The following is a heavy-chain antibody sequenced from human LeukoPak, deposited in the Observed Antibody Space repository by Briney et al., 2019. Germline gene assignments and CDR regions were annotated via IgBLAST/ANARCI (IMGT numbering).Heavy chain of an antibody. CDR1: GFTFSDSY. Sequence: PGGSLRLSCAASGFTFSDSYMSWIRQAPGKGLEWLSYISDSSAYTNYAVSVKGRFTISRDNAKNSLFLQMNSLRAEDTAVYYCARGAHGPNCWGQGTLVIVSS. D-gene: IGHD4-17*01. CDR3: ARGAHGPNC. V-gene: IGHV3-11*06. CDR2: ISDSSAYT. J-gene: IGHJ4*02.